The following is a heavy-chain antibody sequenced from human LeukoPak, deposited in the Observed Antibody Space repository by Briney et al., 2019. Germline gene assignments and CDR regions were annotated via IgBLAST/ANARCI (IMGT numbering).Heavy chain of an antibody. CDR3: ARERYCSSTSCLNWFDP. Sequence: GGSLRLFSAASGFTFSSYSMNWVRQAPGKGLEWVSSISSSSSYIYYADSVKGRFTISRDNAKNSLYLQMNSLRAEDTAVYYCARERYCSSTSCLNWFDPWGQGTLVTVSS. D-gene: IGHD2-2*01. CDR2: ISSSSSYI. J-gene: IGHJ5*02. CDR1: GFTFSSYS. V-gene: IGHV3-21*01.